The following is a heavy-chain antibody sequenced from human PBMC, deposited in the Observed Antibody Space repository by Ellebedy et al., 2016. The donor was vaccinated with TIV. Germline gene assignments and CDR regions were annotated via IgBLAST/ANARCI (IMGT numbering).Heavy chain of an antibody. V-gene: IGHV3-74*01. CDR3: TRAKAGTGSSDY. CDR2: INRDGSSI. Sequence: GESLKISCAASGFTFSNFCIHWVRQAPEKGLVWVSRINRDGSSIRYADSVKGRFTISSDNAKNNLHLQMNSLRAEDTAVYYCTRAKAGTGSSDYWGQGTLVTVSS. D-gene: IGHD3-10*01. CDR1: GFTFSNFC. J-gene: IGHJ4*02.